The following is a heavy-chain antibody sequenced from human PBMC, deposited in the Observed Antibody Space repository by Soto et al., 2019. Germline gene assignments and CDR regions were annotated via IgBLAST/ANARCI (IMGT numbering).Heavy chain of an antibody. D-gene: IGHD2-15*01. J-gene: IGHJ4*02. CDR1: GFTFSTYA. CDR2: ISGSGGDT. CDR3: AKGDCSGGRCYRGFDY. V-gene: IGHV3-23*01. Sequence: LRLSCAASGFTFSTYAMSWVRQAPGKGLEWVSAISGSGGDTYYADSVKGRFTISRDNSIKTLYLQMNSLRTEDTAVYYCAKGDCSGGRCYRGFDYWGQGTLVTVSS.